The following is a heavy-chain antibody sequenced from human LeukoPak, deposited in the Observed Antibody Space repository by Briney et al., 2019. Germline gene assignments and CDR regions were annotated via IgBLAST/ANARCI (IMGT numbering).Heavy chain of an antibody. J-gene: IGHJ5*02. CDR3: ARRFISVVVAPDWFDP. CDR1: GFTFSSYW. Sequence: GGSLRLSCAASGFTFSSYWMHWVRQAPGKGLVWVSRINSGGSSTSYADSVKGRFTISRDNAKNTLYLQMNSLRAEDTAVYYCARRFISVVVAPDWFDPWGQGTLVTVSS. D-gene: IGHD2-15*01. CDR2: INSGGSST. V-gene: IGHV3-74*01.